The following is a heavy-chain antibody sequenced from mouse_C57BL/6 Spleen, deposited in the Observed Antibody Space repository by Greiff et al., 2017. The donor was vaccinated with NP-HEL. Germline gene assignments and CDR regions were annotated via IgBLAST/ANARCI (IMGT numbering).Heavy chain of an antibody. Sequence: VPLPASVGCLVKPVGSLTLSCAASGFTFSDYGLHLFRHAPEPGLEWVSYISSGSSTIYYADTVKGRFTISRDNAKNTLFLQMTSLRSEDTAMYYCARNWDRYFDVWGTGTTVTVSS. J-gene: IGHJ1*03. V-gene: IGHV5-17*01. CDR1: GFTFSDYG. D-gene: IGHD4-1*01. CDR3: ARNWDRYFDV. CDR2: ISSGSSTI.